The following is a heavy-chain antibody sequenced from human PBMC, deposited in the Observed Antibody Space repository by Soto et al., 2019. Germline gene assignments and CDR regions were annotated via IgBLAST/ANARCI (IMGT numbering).Heavy chain of an antibody. Sequence: SVKVSFKGSGGSFSRKTLCWVRQAPGQGLEWLGGITPHLGTTDLAQKFQGRVTISADESSTTAYMELGGLRPEDTAMYYCARTHFYEAGGVFDYFDAWGQGTLVTVSS. J-gene: IGHJ4*02. CDR2: ITPHLGTT. V-gene: IGHV1-69*13. CDR3: ARTHFYEAGGVFDYFDA. CDR1: GGSFSRKT. D-gene: IGHD3-22*01.